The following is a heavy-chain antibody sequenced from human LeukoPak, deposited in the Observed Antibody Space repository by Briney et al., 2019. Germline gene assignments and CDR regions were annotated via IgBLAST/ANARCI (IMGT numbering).Heavy chain of an antibody. CDR3: ARGDPARPKYYFDY. V-gene: IGHV3-7*04. CDR2: IKQDGSEK. Sequence: PGGSLRLSCAASGFTFSSYWMSWVRQAPGKGLEWVANIKQDGSEKYYVDSVKGRFTISRDNAKNSLYLQMNSLRAEDTAVYYCARGDPARPKYYFDYWGQGTLVTVSS. CDR1: GFTFSSYW. D-gene: IGHD6-25*01. J-gene: IGHJ4*02.